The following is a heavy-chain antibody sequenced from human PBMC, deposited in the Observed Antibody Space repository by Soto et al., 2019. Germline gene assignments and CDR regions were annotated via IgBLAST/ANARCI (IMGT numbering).Heavy chain of an antibody. V-gene: IGHV3-9*01. CDR1: GFTVAESA. J-gene: IGHJ4*02. CDR2: ISWNSRSI. D-gene: IGHD3-10*01. CDR3: TKGYYGSGSSYFDY. Sequence: EVPWLESGGGLVQPGGSLRLSCAASGFTVAESAMHWVRQAPGKGLAWVSGISWNSRSIDYADSVKGRFTISRDNAKNSLFLQMNSLRPEDTAVYYCTKGYYGSGSSYFDYWSRGALVTVSS.